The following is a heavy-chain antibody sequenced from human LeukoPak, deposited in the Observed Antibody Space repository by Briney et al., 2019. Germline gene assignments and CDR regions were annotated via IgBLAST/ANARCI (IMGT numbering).Heavy chain of an antibody. CDR2: INYDGTST. J-gene: IGHJ4*02. V-gene: IGHV3-74*01. Sequence: TGGSLRLSCVASAFTFSSYWMHWVRQAPGKGLVWVSRINYDGTSTTYADSVKGRFTVSRDNGKKTVSLQINSLRPDDTAVYYWAREANTAFDYWGQGTLVTVSS. D-gene: IGHD2/OR15-2a*01. CDR3: AREANTAFDY. CDR1: AFTFSSYW.